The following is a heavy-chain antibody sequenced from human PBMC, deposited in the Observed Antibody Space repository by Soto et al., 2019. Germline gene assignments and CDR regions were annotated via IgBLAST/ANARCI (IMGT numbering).Heavy chain of an antibody. V-gene: IGHV1-58*02. Sequence: SVKVSCKASGFDFGSFGIQFLRQTRGRGLEWIGWIVVVSGSTNYARQFQGRVAISRDMSSSTAYLDLYDLKSDDTAVYFCSADHPHLAMGWPVWGQGTTVTVSS. CDR1: GFDFGSFG. J-gene: IGHJ6*02. CDR3: SADHPHLAMGWPV. CDR2: IVVVSGST. D-gene: IGHD1-26*01.